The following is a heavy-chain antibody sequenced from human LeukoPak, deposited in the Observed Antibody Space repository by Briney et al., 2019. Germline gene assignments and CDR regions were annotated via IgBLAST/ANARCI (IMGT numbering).Heavy chain of an antibody. V-gene: IGHV1-69*13. CDR1: GGTFSSYA. J-gene: IGHJ6*02. CDR3: ARFLFQQPLATSMIVVGSYYYYGMDV. Sequence: GASVNVSCKASGGTFSSYAISWVRQAPGQGLEWMGGIIPIFGTANYAQKFQGRVTITADESTSTAYMELSSLRSEDTAVYYCARFLFQQPLATSMIVVGSYYYYGMDVWGQGTTVTVSS. CDR2: IIPIFGTA. D-gene: IGHD3-22*01.